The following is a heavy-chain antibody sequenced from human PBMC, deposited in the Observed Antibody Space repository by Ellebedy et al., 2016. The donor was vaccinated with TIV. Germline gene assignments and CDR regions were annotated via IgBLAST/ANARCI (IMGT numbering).Heavy chain of an antibody. CDR3: ARGLLYYDFWSGYYKGAGDYYYGMDV. J-gene: IGHJ6*02. CDR1: GGSISSYY. Sequence: MPSETLSLTCTVSGGSISSYYWTWIRQPPGKGLEWIGYIYYSGSTNYNPSLTSRVTISVDTSKNQFSLKLSSVTAADTAVYYCARGLLYYDFWSGYYKGAGDYYYGMDVWGQGTTVTVSS. CDR2: IYYSGST. V-gene: IGHV4-59*01. D-gene: IGHD3-3*01.